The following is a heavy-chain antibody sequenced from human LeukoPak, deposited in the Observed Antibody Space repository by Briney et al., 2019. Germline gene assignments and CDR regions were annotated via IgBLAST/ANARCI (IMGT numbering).Heavy chain of an antibody. D-gene: IGHD5-18*01. CDR3: AREPFRYSYGPSWAFDI. V-gene: IGHV3-53*01. CDR2: IYSGGST. CDR1: GFTVISNY. J-gene: IGHJ3*02. Sequence: GGSLRLSCAASGFTVISNYMSWVRQAPGKGLEWVSVIYSGGSTYYADSVKGRFTISRDNSKNTLYLQMNSLRAEDTAVYYCAREPFRYSYGPSWAFDIWGQGTMVTVSS.